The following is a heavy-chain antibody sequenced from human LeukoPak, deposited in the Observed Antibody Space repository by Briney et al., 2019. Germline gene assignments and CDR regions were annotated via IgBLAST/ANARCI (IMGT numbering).Heavy chain of an antibody. CDR3: AKGVVGGRRDYYSYFDY. D-gene: IGHD3-22*01. J-gene: IGHJ4*02. CDR2: ISDSGGGS. CDR1: GFTFSRHD. V-gene: IGHV3-23*01. Sequence: PGGSLRLSCGASGFTFSRHDMNWVRQAPGKGLEWGAVISDSGGGSNYADSVKGRFTISRANSKNTLYVQMDCMRVEDTAVYYCAKGVVGGRRDYYSYFDYWGQGTLVTVSS.